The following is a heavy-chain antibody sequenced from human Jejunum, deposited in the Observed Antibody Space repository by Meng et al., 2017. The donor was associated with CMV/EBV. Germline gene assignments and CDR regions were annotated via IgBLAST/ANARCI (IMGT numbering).Heavy chain of an antibody. CDR3: ARAHNDYSINS. J-gene: IGHJ5*02. CDR1: GGSISTYI. Sequence: VSGGSISTYIWDWIRHPPGKRGKRLRWIGYIYYGGATYYNPSLENRVTISVDTAKNQFSLKLNSVTAADTAVYFCARAHNDYSINSWGQGTLVTVSS. D-gene: IGHD4-11*01. CDR2: IYYGGAT. V-gene: IGHV4-59*01.